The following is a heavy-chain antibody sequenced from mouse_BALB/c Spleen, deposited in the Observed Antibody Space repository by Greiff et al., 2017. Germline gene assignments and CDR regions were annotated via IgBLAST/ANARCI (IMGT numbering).Heavy chain of an antibody. D-gene: IGHD1-2*01. V-gene: IGHV7-3*02. J-gene: IGHJ3*01. Sequence: EVKLVESGGGLVQPGGSLRLSCATSGFTFTDYYMSWVRQPPGKALEWLGFIRNKANGYTTEYSASVKGRFTISRDNSQSILYLQTNTLRAEDSATYYGARDRCDGPWFAYWGQGTLVTVSA. CDR1: GFTFTDYY. CDR3: ARDRCDGPWFAY. CDR2: IRNKANGYTT.